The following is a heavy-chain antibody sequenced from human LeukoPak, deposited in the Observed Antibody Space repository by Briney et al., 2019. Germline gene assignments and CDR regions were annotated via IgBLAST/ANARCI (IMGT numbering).Heavy chain of an antibody. Sequence: GGSLRLSCAPSGFTFSTYAMSWVRQAPGKGLEWVSSICGSAGCTYHADSVKGRFTISRDNSKNTLYLQMNNLRVEDTAVYYCARIIEASGIGSWGQGTLVTVSS. D-gene: IGHD6-13*01. CDR3: ARIIEASGIGS. V-gene: IGHV3-23*01. J-gene: IGHJ5*02. CDR2: ICGSAGCT. CDR1: GFTFSTYA.